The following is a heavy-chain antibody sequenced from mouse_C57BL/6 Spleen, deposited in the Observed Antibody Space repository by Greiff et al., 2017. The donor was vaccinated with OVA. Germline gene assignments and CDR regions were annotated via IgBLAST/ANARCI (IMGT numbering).Heavy chain of an antibody. Sequence: VQGVESGAELARPGASVKLSCKASGYTFTSYGISWVKQRTGQGLEWIGEIYPRSGNTYYNEKFKGKATLTADKSSSTGYMELRSLTSEDSAVYFCARSYGSSPLDYWGQGTTRTVSS. CDR1: GYTFTSYG. J-gene: IGHJ2*01. V-gene: IGHV1-81*01. D-gene: IGHD1-1*01. CDR3: ARSYGSSPLDY. CDR2: IYPRSGNT.